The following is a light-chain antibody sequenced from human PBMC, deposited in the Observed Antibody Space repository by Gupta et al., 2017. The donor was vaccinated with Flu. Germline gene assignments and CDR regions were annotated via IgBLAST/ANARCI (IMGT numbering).Light chain of an antibody. CDR1: SSNIGKNY. V-gene: IGLV1-51*01. Sequence: QSMLTQPPSVSAASGQKVTISCSGTSSNIGKNYVAWYQQFPGTAPKLLIYDNSKRPSGIPDRFSGSKSGTSATLAITGLQTGDEADYYCGTWDSSAIGYWVFGGGTKLTVL. CDR3: GTWDSSAIGYWV. CDR2: DNS. J-gene: IGLJ3*02.